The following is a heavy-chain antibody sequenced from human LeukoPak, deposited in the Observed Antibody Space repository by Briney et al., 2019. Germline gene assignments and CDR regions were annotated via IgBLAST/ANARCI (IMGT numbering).Heavy chain of an antibody. CDR2: MNPNSGNT. V-gene: IGHV1-8*01. D-gene: IGHD2-15*01. J-gene: IGHJ4*02. Sequence: ASVRVSCKASGYTFTSYDINWVRQATGQGLAWMGWMNPNSGNTGYAQKFQGRVTKTRNTSISTAYMELSSLRSEDTAVFYCVVVVAAVQAFDYWGQGTLVTVSS. CDR1: GYTFTSYD. CDR3: VVVVAAVQAFDY.